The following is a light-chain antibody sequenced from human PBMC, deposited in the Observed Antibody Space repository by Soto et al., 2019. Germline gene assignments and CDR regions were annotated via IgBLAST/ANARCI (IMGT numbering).Light chain of an antibody. Sequence: EIQVTQSPSTMSASVGDRVSITCRASQSISSWLAWYQQKPGKAPKLLIYKAYSLESGVPSRFSGSGSGTAFTLTISSLQPDDFVTYYCQQSNSFTWTFGQGTKVEIK. CDR2: KAY. J-gene: IGKJ1*01. CDR1: QSISSW. V-gene: IGKV1-5*03. CDR3: QQSNSFTWT.